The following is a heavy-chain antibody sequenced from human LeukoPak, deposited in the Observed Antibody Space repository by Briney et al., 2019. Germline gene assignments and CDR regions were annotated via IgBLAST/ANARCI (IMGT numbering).Heavy chain of an antibody. J-gene: IGHJ6*03. Sequence: SETLSLTCTVSGYSISSGYYWGWIRQPPGKGLEWIGSIYHSGSTYYNPSLKSRVTISVDTSKNQFSLKLSSVTAAHTAVYYCAREMVQLPTHMDVWGKGTTVTVSS. V-gene: IGHV4-38-2*02. D-gene: IGHD5-18*01. CDR3: AREMVQLPTHMDV. CDR1: GYSISSGYY. CDR2: IYHSGST.